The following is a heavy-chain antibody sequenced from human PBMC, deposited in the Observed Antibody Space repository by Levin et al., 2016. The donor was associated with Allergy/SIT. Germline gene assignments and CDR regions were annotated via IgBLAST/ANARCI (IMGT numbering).Heavy chain of an antibody. D-gene: IGHD3-22*01. V-gene: IGHV3-7*03. CDR2: IKQDGSEK. J-gene: IGHJ4*02. CDR3: ARDSSGLDY. Sequence: WIRQPPGKGLEWVANIKQDGSEKYYVDSVKGRFTISRDNAKNSLYLQMNSLRAEDTAVYYCARDSSGLDYWGQGTLVTVSS.